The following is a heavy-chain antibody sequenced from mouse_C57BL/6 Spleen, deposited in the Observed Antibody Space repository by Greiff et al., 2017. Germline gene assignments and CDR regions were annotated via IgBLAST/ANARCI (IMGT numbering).Heavy chain of an antibody. CDR3: ARGDYGVYFDY. Sequence: VQLQQSGPELVKPGASVKISCKASGYTFTDYYMNWVKQSHGKSLEWIGDINPNNGGTSYNQKIKGKATLTVDKSSSTAYMELRSLTSEDSAVYYCARGDYGVYFDYWGQGTTLTVSS. CDR2: INPNNGGT. J-gene: IGHJ2*01. CDR1: GYTFTDYY. D-gene: IGHD1-1*02. V-gene: IGHV1-26*01.